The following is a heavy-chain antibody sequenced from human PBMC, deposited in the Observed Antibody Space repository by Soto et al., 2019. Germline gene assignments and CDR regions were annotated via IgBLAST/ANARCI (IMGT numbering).Heavy chain of an antibody. CDR1: GGSFSGYY. V-gene: IGHV4-34*01. D-gene: IGHD3-9*01. J-gene: IGHJ4*02. Sequence: SETLSLTCAVYGGSFSGYYWSWIRQPPGKGLEWIGEINHSGSTNYNPSLKSRVTISVDTSKNQFSLKLSSVTAADTAVYYCARGAAFYDILTGHDYWGQGTLVTVSS. CDR2: INHSGST. CDR3: ARGAAFYDILTGHDY.